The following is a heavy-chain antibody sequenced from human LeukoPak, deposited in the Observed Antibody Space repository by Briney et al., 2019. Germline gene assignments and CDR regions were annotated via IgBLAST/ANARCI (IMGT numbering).Heavy chain of an antibody. CDR1: GYSISSGPY. CDR2: IYLGGTT. D-gene: IGHD1-1*01. Sequence: SETLSLTCSVSGYSISSGPYWGWIRQPPGQGLQWIASIYLGGTTYYTPSLKSRVTISVDTSKNQLSLRLSSVTAADTAVYYCATNWSDFDYWGPGTLVTVSS. CDR3: ATNWSDFDY. V-gene: IGHV4-38-2*01. J-gene: IGHJ4*02.